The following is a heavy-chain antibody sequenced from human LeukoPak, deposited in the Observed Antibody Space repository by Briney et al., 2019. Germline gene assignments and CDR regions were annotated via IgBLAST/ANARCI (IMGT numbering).Heavy chain of an antibody. D-gene: IGHD3-10*01. CDR1: GFTFSDYY. CDR2: ISSSGSTI. CDR3: ARASMTSGYYYSMDV. J-gene: IGHJ6*02. Sequence: PGGSLRLSCAASGFTFSDYYMSWIRQAPGKGLEWVSYISSSGSTIYYADSVKGRFTISRDNAKNSLYLQMNSLRAEDTAVYYCARASMTSGYYYSMDVWGQGTTVTVSS. V-gene: IGHV3-11*01.